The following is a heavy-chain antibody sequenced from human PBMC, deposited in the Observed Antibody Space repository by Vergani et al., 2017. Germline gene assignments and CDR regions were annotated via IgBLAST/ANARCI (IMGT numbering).Heavy chain of an antibody. CDR1: GFTFNSYG. D-gene: IGHD2-15*01. J-gene: IGHJ4*02. V-gene: IGHV3-30*02. CDR3: AKEGGGYCSGGTCYPEY. Sequence: QVQLVESGGGVVQPGGSLRLSCAASGFTFNSYGMYWVRQAPGKGLEWVASIRSDESRRYYGDSMEGPFTISRDNSKNTLYLQMKSLRPEDTAVYYCAKEGGGYCSGGTCYPEYWGQGTLVIVSS. CDR2: IRSDESRR.